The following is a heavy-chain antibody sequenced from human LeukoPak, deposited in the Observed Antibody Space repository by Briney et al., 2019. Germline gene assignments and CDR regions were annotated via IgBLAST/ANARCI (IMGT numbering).Heavy chain of an antibody. D-gene: IGHD2-2*01. CDR2: IWYDGTTK. J-gene: IGHJ4*02. CDR3: ARDLYGSTTIPFDY. V-gene: IGHV3-33*01. CDR1: GLTFSSYG. Sequence: GRSLRLSCAASGLTFSSYGVHWVRQAPGKGLEWVAVIWYDGTTKYYADSVKGRFTISRDSAKKTVYLQMNSLRADDTAVYYCARDLYGSTTIPFDYWGQGTLVTVSS.